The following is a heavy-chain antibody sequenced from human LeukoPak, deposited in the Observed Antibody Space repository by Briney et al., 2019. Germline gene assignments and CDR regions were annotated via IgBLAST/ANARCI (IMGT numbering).Heavy chain of an antibody. V-gene: IGHV3-30-3*01. CDR3: AKDTQYYYDSSGRFDY. Sequence: GGSLRLSCAASGFTFSSYAMHWVRQAPGKGLEWVAVISYDGSNKYYADSVKGRFTISRDNSKNTLYLQMNSLRAEDTALYYCAKDTQYYYDSSGRFDYWGQGTLVTVSS. D-gene: IGHD3-22*01. CDR1: GFTFSSYA. CDR2: ISYDGSNK. J-gene: IGHJ4*02.